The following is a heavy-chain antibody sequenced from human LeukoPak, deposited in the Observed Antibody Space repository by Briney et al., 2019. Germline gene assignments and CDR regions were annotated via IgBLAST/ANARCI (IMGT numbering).Heavy chain of an antibody. CDR2: ISGTGGST. J-gene: IGHJ4*02. Sequence: GGSLRLSCAASGFTFSSYAMSWVRQAPGKGLEWVSPISGTGGSTYYADSVKGRFTISKDYSKNTLYLQMNSLRAEDTAVYYCARFKLSSGYDPFDYWGQGTLVTVSS. V-gene: IGHV3-23*01. CDR1: GFTFSSYA. D-gene: IGHD5-12*01. CDR3: ARFKLSSGYDPFDY.